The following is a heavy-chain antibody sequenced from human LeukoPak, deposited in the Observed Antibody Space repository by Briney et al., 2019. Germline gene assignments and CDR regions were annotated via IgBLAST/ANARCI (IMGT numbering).Heavy chain of an antibody. CDR2: IIPIFGTA. J-gene: IGHJ4*02. V-gene: IGHV1-69*05. CDR1: GGTFSSYA. D-gene: IGHD1-26*01. CDR3: ARAPPEEGGSYYYFDY. Sequence: SVKVSCKASGGTFSSYAISWVRQAPGQGLEWMGGIIPIFGTANYAQKFQGRVTITTDESTSTAYMELSSLRSEDTAVYYCARAPPEEGGSYYYFDYWGQGTLVTVSS.